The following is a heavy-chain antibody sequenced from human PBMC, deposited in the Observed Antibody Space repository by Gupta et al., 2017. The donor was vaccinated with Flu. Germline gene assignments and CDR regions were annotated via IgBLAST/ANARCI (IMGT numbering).Heavy chain of an antibody. CDR2: ISTTSNSI. CDR3: ARRATWYQNKVTMDY. V-gene: IGHV3-48*02. J-gene: IGHJ4*02. CDR1: GFTFSTYN. D-gene: IGHD3-3*01. Sequence: EVQLVESGGGLVQPGGSLRLSCAASGFTFSTYNMNWVRQAPGKGLEWGSYISTTSNSIYYADSWKGRFTVSRDNAKSALYLQMNSLGDADKAIYYCARRATWYQNKVTMDYWGQGTLVTVSS.